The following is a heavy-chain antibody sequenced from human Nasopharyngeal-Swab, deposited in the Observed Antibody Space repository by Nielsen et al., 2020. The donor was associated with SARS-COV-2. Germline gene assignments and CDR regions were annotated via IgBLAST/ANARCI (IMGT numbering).Heavy chain of an antibody. CDR2: INPNSGGT. D-gene: IGHD3-3*01. V-gene: IGHV1-2*06. Sequence: ASVKVSCKASGYTFTGYYMHWVRQAPGQGLAWMGRINPNSGGTNYAQKFQGRVTMTRDTSISTAYMELSRLRSDDTAVYYCAREHYDFWSGYLPYYYYGMDVWGQGTTVTVSS. CDR1: GYTFTGYY. CDR3: AREHYDFWSGYLPYYYYGMDV. J-gene: IGHJ6*02.